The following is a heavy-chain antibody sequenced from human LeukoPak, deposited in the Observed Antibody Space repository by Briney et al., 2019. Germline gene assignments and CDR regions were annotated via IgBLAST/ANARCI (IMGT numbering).Heavy chain of an antibody. J-gene: IGHJ3*02. CDR2: ISSNGKTI. CDR1: GFTFSSYE. D-gene: IGHD6-6*01. V-gene: IGHV3-48*03. CDR3: AREYSSSSGKGSDI. Sequence: GGSLRLSCAASGFTFSSYEMNWVRQARGKGLEWVSYISSNGKTIYYADSVKGRFTISRDNAKISLYLQMNSLRAEDTAVYYCAREYSSSSGKGSDIWGQGTMVTVSS.